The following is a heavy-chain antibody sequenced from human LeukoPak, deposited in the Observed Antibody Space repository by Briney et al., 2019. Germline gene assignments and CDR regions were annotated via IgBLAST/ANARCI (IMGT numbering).Heavy chain of an antibody. J-gene: IGHJ5*02. CDR3: ARDKGADCSGGSCYGWFDP. CDR2: IYYSGST. V-gene: IGHV4-59*01. CDR1: GGSFSGYY. Sequence: SETLSLTCAVYGGSFSGYYWSWIRQPPGKGLEWIGYIYYSGSTNYNPSLKSRVTISVDTSKNQFSLKLSSVTAADTAVYYCARDKGADCSGGSCYGWFDPWGQGTLVTVSS. D-gene: IGHD2-15*01.